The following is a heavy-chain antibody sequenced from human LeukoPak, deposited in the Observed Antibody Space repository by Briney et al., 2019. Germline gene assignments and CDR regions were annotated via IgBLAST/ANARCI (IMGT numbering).Heavy chain of an antibody. V-gene: IGHV3-23*01. D-gene: IGHD5-12*01. J-gene: IGHJ4*02. Sequence: GGSLRLSCAASGSTFSTYAVNWVRQAPGKGLEWVSAISGSGGSTYYADSVKGRFTISRDNSKNTLYLQMNSLRAEDTAVYYCAKHSAQRSVDIVATMGVWGQGTLVTVSS. CDR1: GSTFSTYA. CDR3: AKHSAQRSVDIVATMGV. CDR2: ISGSGGST.